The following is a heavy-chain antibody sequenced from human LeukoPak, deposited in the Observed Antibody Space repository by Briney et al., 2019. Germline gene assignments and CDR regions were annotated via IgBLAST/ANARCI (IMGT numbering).Heavy chain of an antibody. CDR2: IYYSGST. V-gene: IGHV4-30-4*01. J-gene: IGHJ6*02. Sequence: SQTVSLTCTVSGGSISSGDYYWTWIRQPPGKGLEWIGYIYYSGSTYYNPSLKSRVTISVDTSKNQFSLKLSSVTAADTAVYYCAREYYYYYGMDVWGQWTTVSASS. CDR1: GGSISSGDYY. CDR3: AREYYYYYGMDV.